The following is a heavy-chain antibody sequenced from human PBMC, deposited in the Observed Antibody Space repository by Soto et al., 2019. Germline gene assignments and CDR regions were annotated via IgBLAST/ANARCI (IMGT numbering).Heavy chain of an antibody. CDR2: ISAYNGNT. D-gene: IGHD1-1*01. J-gene: IGHJ3*02. Sequence: QVQLVQSGAEVKKPGASVKVSCKASGYTFTSYGISWVRQAPGQRLEWMGWISAYNGNTNYAKKLQGRGTMTTDTSTSTAYMELRGLRCDDTAVYYCARDSGVQLYRRGDAFDIWGQGTMVTVSS. V-gene: IGHV1-18*01. CDR3: ARDSGVQLYRRGDAFDI. CDR1: GYTFTSYG.